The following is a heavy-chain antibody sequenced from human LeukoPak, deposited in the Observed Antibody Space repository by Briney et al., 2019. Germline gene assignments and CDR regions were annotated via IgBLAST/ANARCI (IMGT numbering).Heavy chain of an antibody. CDR3: ARDGDTAMILFAFDM. V-gene: IGHV4-59*01. Sequence: SETLSLTCTVSGGSLSSYYWRWLRQPPGKGLEGIGYTHYTGSTSVNPSLTSRVTISVDTSKNQFSLKVSSVTAADTAVYYCARDGDTAMILFAFDMWGQGTMVTVSS. CDR2: THYTGST. CDR1: GGSLSSYY. J-gene: IGHJ3*02. D-gene: IGHD5-18*01.